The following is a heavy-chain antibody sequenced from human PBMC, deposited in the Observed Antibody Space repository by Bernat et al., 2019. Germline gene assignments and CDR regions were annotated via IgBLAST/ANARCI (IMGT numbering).Heavy chain of an antibody. V-gene: IGHV3-23*01. Sequence: EVQLLESGGGLVQPGGSLRLSCAASGFTFSSYVMSWVRQAPGKGLEWVSAISGSGGSTYYADSVKGRFTISRDNSKNTLYLQMNSLRAEDTAVYYCAKGLRFLERHPLGFDPWGQGTLVTVSS. CDR2: ISGSGGST. CDR1: GFTFSSYV. J-gene: IGHJ5*02. CDR3: AKGLRFLERHPLGFDP. D-gene: IGHD3-3*01.